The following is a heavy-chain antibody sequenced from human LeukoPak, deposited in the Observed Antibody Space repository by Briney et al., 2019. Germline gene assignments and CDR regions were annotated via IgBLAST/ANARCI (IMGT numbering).Heavy chain of an antibody. D-gene: IGHD6-19*01. CDR1: GFTFSTYA. Sequence: PGGSLRLSCAASGFTFSTYAMPWVRQAPGKGLEWVAVLSYDGSNKYYADSVKGRFTISRDNSKNTLYLQMNSLRAEDTALYYCARDGLTGSGIDYWGQGTLVTVSS. V-gene: IGHV3-30-3*01. J-gene: IGHJ4*02. CDR2: LSYDGSNK. CDR3: ARDGLTGSGIDY.